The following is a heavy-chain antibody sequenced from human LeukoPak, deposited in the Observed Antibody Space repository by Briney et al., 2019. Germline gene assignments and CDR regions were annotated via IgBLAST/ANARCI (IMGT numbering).Heavy chain of an antibody. Sequence: PGGSLRLSCAASVFTFSSYAMSWVRQAPGKGLEWVSAISGSGGSTYYADSVKGRFTISRDNSKNTLYLQMNSLRAEDTAVYYCAKDLGYCSSTSCYPPDYWGQGNLVTVSS. D-gene: IGHD2-2*01. V-gene: IGHV3-23*01. J-gene: IGHJ4*02. CDR2: ISGSGGST. CDR3: AKDLGYCSSTSCYPPDY. CDR1: VFTFSSYA.